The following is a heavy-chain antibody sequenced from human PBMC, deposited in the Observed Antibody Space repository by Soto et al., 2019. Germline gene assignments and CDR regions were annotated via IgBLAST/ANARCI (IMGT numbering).Heavy chain of an antibody. CDR3: VRKYTVTRPLDX. CDR2: ICTDGNT. CDR1: GFTFNSYA. Sequence: GGSLRLSFAASGFTFNSYAMNWVRQAPGKGLAWVSSICTDGNTYYANSVKGRFTISRDNSRTTLYLQMNSLRVEDTALYYCVRKYTVTRPLDXWGQGNLVTVSX. J-gene: IGHJ4*01. D-gene: IGHD2-21*02. V-gene: IGHV3-23*01.